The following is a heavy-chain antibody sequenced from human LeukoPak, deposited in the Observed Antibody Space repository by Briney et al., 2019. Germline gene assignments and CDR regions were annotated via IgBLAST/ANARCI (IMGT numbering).Heavy chain of an antibody. J-gene: IGHJ6*02. Sequence: PGGSLRLSCAASGLTFSDYYMSWIRQAPGKGLEWVSYISSSGSTIYYADSVKGRFTISRDNAKNSLYLQMNSLRAEDTAVYYCARGDDFWSGYMVSGYYYGMDVWGQGTTVTVSS. CDR3: ARGDDFWSGYMVSGYYYGMDV. D-gene: IGHD3-3*01. V-gene: IGHV3-11*01. CDR1: GLTFSDYY. CDR2: ISSSGSTI.